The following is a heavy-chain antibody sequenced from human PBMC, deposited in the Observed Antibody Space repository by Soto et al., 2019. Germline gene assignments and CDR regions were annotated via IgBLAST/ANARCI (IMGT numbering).Heavy chain of an antibody. CDR3: ARRVGGNYLNWYLDL. Sequence: PSETLSLTCTVSGGSISSDIHYWGWVRQPPGKGLEWIGRVYYSGSTSYNPSLQSRVTISADTSKNQFSLKLSSVTDADTAVYYCARRVGGNYLNWYLDLWGRGTLVTVSS. CDR1: GGSISSDIHY. D-gene: IGHD1-26*01. CDR2: VYYSGST. J-gene: IGHJ2*01. V-gene: IGHV4-39*01.